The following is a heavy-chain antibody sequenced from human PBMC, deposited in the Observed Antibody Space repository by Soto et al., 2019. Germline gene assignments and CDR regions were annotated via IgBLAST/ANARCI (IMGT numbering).Heavy chain of an antibody. CDR1: GFTFSSYG. J-gene: IGHJ6*02. V-gene: IGHV3-30*18. D-gene: IGHD2-21*02. Sequence: QVQLVESGGGVVQPGRSLRLSCAASGFTFSSYGMHWVRQAPGKGLEWEAVISYDGSNKYYADSVKGRFTISRDNSKNTLYLQMNSLRAEDTAVYYCAKVYCGGDCYSGETYYYGMDVWGQGTTVTVSS. CDR3: AKVYCGGDCYSGETYYYGMDV. CDR2: ISYDGSNK.